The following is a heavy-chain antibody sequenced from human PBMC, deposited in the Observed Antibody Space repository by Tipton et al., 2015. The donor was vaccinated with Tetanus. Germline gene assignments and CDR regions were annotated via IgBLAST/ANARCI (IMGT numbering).Heavy chain of an antibody. CDR3: ARQKGY. CDR2: IYPGDSST. J-gene: IGHJ4*02. CDR1: GYTFTNAW. Sequence: QLVQSGAEVKKPGESLKISCQASGYTFTNAWIGWVRQMPGKGLEWMGVIYPGDSSTIYSPSFQGLVTISVDKSINTTCLRWTSLKASDSAMYYCARQKGYWGQGTLVTVSS. V-gene: IGHV5-51*01.